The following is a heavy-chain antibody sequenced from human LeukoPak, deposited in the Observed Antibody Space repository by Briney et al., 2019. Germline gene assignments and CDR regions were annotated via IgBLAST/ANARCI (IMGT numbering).Heavy chain of an antibody. Sequence: SVTVSCKASGYTFTSYGISWVRQAPGQGLEWMGGIIPIFGTANYAQKFQGRVTITADESTSTAYMKLSSLRSEDTAVYYCARDGPNPDYYYGMDVWGQGTTVTVSS. CDR3: ARDGPNPDYYYGMDV. CDR2: IIPIFGTA. CDR1: GYTFTSYG. V-gene: IGHV1-69*13. J-gene: IGHJ6*02.